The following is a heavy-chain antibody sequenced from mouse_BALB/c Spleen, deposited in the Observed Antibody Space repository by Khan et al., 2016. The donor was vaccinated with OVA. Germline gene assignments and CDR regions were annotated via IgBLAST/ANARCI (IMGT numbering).Heavy chain of an antibody. D-gene: IGHD2-14*01. CDR2: IWGGGGT. CDR1: GFSLSRYD. Sequence: QVQLKQSGPGLVTPSQSLSITCTVSGFSLSRYDIHWVRQPPGKGLEWLGVIWGGGGTDFNSTLKIRLSISKDNSKSQVFLKMNSLQTDDTAMYYCARAYYRFDGYYAMDYWVQGTSVSVSS. J-gene: IGHJ4*01. V-gene: IGHV2-6-4*01. CDR3: ARAYYRFDGYYAMDY.